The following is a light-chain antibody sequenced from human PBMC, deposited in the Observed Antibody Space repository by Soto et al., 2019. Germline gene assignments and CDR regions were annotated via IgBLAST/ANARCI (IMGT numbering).Light chain of an antibody. V-gene: IGLV2-14*01. Sequence: QSVLTQPASVSGSPGQSITISCTGTSSDVGGYNYVSWYQQHPGKDPKLMIYEVSNRPSGVSNRFSGSKSGNTASLTISGFQAEDEADYYCSSYTSSSTRVFGGGTKLTVL. CDR1: SSDVGGYNY. CDR2: EVS. CDR3: SSYTSSSTRV. J-gene: IGLJ3*02.